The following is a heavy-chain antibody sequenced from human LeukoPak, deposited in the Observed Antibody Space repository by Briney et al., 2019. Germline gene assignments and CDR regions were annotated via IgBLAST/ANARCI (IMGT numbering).Heavy chain of an antibody. V-gene: IGHV3-53*01. CDR3: ARETFTIPFDY. CDR1: GFTVSSDH. CDR2: MYPGGST. J-gene: IGHJ4*02. Sequence: PGGSLRLSCAASGFTVSSDHVSWDRQAPGKGLEWDSVMYPGGSTHYADSVRGRFTISRDNSKNTVYLHMNSLRVDDTAVYYCARETFTIPFDYWGQGTLVTVSS. D-gene: IGHD5-24*01.